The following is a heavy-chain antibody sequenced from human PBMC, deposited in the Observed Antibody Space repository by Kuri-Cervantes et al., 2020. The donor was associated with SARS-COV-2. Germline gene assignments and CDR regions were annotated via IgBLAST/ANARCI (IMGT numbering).Heavy chain of an antibody. V-gene: IGHV1-2*02. CDR3: ATDHIAAAGLFDY. CDR1: GYTFTGYY. CDR2: INPNSGGA. J-gene: IGHJ4*02. D-gene: IGHD6-13*01. Sequence: ASVKVSCKASGYTFTGYYMHWVRQAPGQGLEWMGWINPNSGGANYAQKFQGRVTMTRDTSISTAYMELSRLRSDDTAVYYCATDHIAAAGLFDYWGQGTLVTVSS.